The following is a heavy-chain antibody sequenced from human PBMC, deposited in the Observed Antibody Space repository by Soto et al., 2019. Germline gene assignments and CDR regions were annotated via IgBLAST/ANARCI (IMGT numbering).Heavy chain of an antibody. CDR3: ARGSSWIRKYYFDY. Sequence: NPSETLSLTCAVYGGSFSGYYWSWIRQPPGKGLEWIGEINHSGSTNYNPSLKSRVTISVDTSKNQFSLKLSSVTAADTAVYYCARGSSWIRKYYFDYWGQGTLVTVSS. J-gene: IGHJ4*02. V-gene: IGHV4-34*01. CDR2: INHSGST. D-gene: IGHD5-18*01. CDR1: GGSFSGYY.